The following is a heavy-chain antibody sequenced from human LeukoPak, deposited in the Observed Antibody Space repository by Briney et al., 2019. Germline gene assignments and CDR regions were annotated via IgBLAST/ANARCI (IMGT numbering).Heavy chain of an antibody. D-gene: IGHD3-3*01. CDR3: AKDLSESGLDAFDI. CDR1: GFTFRSYA. J-gene: IGHJ3*02. Sequence: GGSLRLSCAASGFTFRSYAMSWVRQAPGKGLEWVSGISGSGDNTFYADSVKGRFTISRDNSKNTLYLQMNSLRAEDTAVYYCAKDLSESGLDAFDIWGQGTMVTVSS. CDR2: ISGSGDNT. V-gene: IGHV3-23*01.